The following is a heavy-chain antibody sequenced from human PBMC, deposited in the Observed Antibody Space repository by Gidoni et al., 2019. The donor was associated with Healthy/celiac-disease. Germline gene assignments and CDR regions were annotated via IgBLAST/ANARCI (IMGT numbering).Heavy chain of an antibody. V-gene: IGHV1-18*01. D-gene: IGHD2-15*01. CDR3: ARDLDCSGGSCYSYVYIDY. CDR2: ISAYNGNT. J-gene: IGHJ4*02. CDR1: RYTFTRYC. Sequence: QLQLVQSGAPVKKPGPSVKLSCKASRYTFTRYCISWVRQAPGQGLEWMGWISAYNGNTNYAQRLQGRVTMTTDTSTSTAYMELRSLRSDDTAVYYCARDLDCSGGSCYSYVYIDYWGQGTLVTVSS.